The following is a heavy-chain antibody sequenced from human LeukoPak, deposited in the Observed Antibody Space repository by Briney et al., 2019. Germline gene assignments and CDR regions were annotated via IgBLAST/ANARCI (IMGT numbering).Heavy chain of an antibody. CDR1: GGSITSYY. Sequence: SETLSLTCTVSGGSITSYYWSWIRQPAGKGLEWIGRIHTNGGTNYNPSLSSRVTLSVDTSKNQVSLKLSSVTAADTAVYFCARLDGYNPASWGQGTLVTVSS. V-gene: IGHV4-4*07. D-gene: IGHD5-24*01. J-gene: IGHJ4*02. CDR3: ARLDGYNPAS. CDR2: IHTNGGT.